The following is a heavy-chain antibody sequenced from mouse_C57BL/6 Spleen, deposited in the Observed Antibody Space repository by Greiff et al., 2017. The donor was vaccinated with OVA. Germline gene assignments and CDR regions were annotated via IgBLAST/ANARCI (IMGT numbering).Heavy chain of an antibody. V-gene: IGHV1-15*01. CDR1: GYTFTDYE. Sequence: SGAELVRPGASVTLSCKASGYTFTDYEMHWVKQTPVHGLEWIGAIDPETGGTAYNQKFKGKAILTADKSSSTAYMELRSLTSEDSAVYYCTRHEVVADYYAMDYWGQGTSVTVSS. J-gene: IGHJ4*01. CDR2: IDPETGGT. CDR3: TRHEVVADYYAMDY. D-gene: IGHD1-1*01.